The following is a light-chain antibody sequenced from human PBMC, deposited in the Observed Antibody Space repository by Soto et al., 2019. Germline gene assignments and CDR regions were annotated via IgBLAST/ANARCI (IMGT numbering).Light chain of an antibody. CDR3: CSYAGSSTFTDV. J-gene: IGLJ1*01. CDR1: SSDVGSYNL. V-gene: IGLV2-23*03. CDR2: EGS. Sequence: QSALTQPASVSGSPGQSITISCTGTSSDVGSYNLVSWYQQHPGKAPKLMIYEGSKRPSGVSNGFSGSKSGNTASLTISGLEAEDEADYYCCSYAGSSTFTDVFGTGTKVTVL.